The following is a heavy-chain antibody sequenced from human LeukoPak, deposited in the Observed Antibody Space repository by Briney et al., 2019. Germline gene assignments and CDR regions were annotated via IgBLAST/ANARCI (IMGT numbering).Heavy chain of an antibody. D-gene: IGHD2-2*01. CDR3: ANNQPSLDAFDI. Sequence: SETLSLTCTVSGGSISSSSYYWGWIRQPPGKGLEWIGSIYYSGSTYYNPSLKSRVTMSVDTSKNQFSLKLSSVTAADTAVYYCANNQPSLDAFDIWGQGTMVTVSS. CDR2: IYYSGST. V-gene: IGHV4-39*07. CDR1: GGSISSSSYY. J-gene: IGHJ3*02.